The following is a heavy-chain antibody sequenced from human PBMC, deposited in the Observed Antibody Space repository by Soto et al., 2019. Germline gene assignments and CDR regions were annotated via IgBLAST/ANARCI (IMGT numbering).Heavy chain of an antibody. CDR3: AKARSATAKFFGF. V-gene: IGHV3-9*01. Sequence: PGGSLTLSCASGGFSFDDYAMHWVRPARGKGLGWGSGVSGNGGIKEYADSVRGRFTGHRDKAKNTLHLQMNSLSPQDTALYYCAKARSATAKFFGFWGPGTLV. CDR2: VSGNGGIK. J-gene: IGHJ4*02. CDR1: GFSFDDYA.